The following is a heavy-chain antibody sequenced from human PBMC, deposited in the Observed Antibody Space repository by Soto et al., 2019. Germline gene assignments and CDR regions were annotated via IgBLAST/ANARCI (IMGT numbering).Heavy chain of an antibody. J-gene: IGHJ4*02. V-gene: IGHV1-18*01. D-gene: IGHD6-6*01. CDR3: ARDYSSSSELDY. CDR1: GYTFTTYG. Sequence: QVQLVQSGAEVRKPGASVKVSCKASGYTFTTYGFSWVRQAPGQGLEWMGRLKGYNTNRNFARKFEDRLIMTTDASTRTAYMELRSLTSNDTAVYYCARDYSSSSELDYWGQGTLVTVSS. CDR2: LKGYNTNR.